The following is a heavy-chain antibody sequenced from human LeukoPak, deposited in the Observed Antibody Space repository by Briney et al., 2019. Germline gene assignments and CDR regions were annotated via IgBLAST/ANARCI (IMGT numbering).Heavy chain of an antibody. CDR2: LWYDGSNR. V-gene: IGHV3-33*01. CDR3: ARARHGILTGYYLDY. CDR1: GFTFGSYG. Sequence: GRSLRLSCAASGFTFGSYGMHWVRQAPGKGLEWVAVLWYDGSNRYYEDSVKGRFTISRDNSKDTLYLQMNSLRDEDMAIYYCARARHGILTGYYLDYWGQGTLVTVSS. D-gene: IGHD3-9*01. J-gene: IGHJ4*02.